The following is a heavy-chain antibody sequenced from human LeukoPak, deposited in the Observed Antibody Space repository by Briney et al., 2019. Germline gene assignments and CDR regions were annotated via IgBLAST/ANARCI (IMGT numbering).Heavy chain of an antibody. CDR2: ISSSSSYI. Sequence: GGSLRLSCAASGFTFSSYSMNWVRQAPGKGLEWVSSISSSSSYIYYADSVKGRSTISRDNAKNSLYLQMNSLRAEDTAVYYCARAGGDRAFDYWGQGTLVTVSS. D-gene: IGHD2-21*02. CDR3: ARAGGDRAFDY. V-gene: IGHV3-21*01. CDR1: GFTFSSYS. J-gene: IGHJ4*02.